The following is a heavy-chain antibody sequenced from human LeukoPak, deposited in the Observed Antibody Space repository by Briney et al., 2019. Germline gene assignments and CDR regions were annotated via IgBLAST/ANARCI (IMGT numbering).Heavy chain of an antibody. V-gene: IGHV1-2*02. Sequence: ASVKVSCKASGYTFTDSYIHWMRQDPGQGLEWMGWINPNSDTNYAQNFQGRVTMTRDTSISTADMELNSLRSDDTGVYYCARDRGGNSFDFWGQGTLVTVSS. CDR1: GYTFTDSY. CDR3: ARDRGGNSFDF. D-gene: IGHD4-23*01. CDR2: INPNSDT. J-gene: IGHJ4*02.